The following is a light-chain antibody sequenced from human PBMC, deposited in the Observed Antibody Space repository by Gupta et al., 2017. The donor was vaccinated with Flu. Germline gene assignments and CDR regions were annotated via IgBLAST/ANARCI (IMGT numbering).Light chain of an antibody. CDR3: QQYGSSPYT. Sequence: GTLSLSPGERATLSCRASQSVSSSYLAWYQQKPGQAPRLLIYGASSRATGIPDRFSGSGSGTXFTLTIXRLEPEDFAVYYCQQYGSSPYTFGXGTKLEIK. V-gene: IGKV3-20*01. CDR1: QSVSSSY. J-gene: IGKJ2*01. CDR2: GAS.